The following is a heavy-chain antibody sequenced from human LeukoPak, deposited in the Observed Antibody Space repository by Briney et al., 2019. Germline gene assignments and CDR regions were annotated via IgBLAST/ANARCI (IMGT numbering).Heavy chain of an antibody. CDR2: ISYDGSNK. Sequence: PGGSLRLSCAASGFTFSSYAMHWVRQAPGKGLEWVAVISYDGSNKYYADSVKGRFTISRDNSKNTLYLQMNSLRAEDTAVYYCARDLRQKLGIDYFDYWGQGTLVTVSS. CDR1: GFTFSSYA. J-gene: IGHJ4*02. V-gene: IGHV3-30-3*01. CDR3: ARDLRQKLGIDYFDY. D-gene: IGHD7-27*01.